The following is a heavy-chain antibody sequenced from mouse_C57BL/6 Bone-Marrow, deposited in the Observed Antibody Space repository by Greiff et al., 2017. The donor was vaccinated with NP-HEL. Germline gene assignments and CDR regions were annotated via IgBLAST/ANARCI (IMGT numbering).Heavy chain of an antibody. D-gene: IGHD1-1*01. V-gene: IGHV1-81*01. CDR3: ARRGNYYYGGSLDY. CDR2: IYPRSGNT. CDR1: GYTFTSYG. J-gene: IGHJ2*01. Sequence: VQGVESGAELARPGASVKLSCKASGYTFTSYGISWVKQRPGQGLEWIGEIYPRSGNTYYNEKFKGKATLTADKSSSTAYMELRSLTSEDSAVYFCARRGNYYYGGSLDYWGQGTTLTVSS.